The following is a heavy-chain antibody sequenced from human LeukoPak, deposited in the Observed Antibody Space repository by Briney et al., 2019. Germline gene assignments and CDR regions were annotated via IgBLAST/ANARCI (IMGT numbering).Heavy chain of an antibody. Sequence: GASVKVSCKASGGTFSSYAISWVRQAPGQGLEWMGWISAYNGNTNYAQKLQGRVTMTTDTSTSTAYMELRSLRSDDTAVYYCARVNCSGGSCYFEYFQHWGQGTLVTVSS. CDR2: ISAYNGNT. CDR3: ARVNCSGGSCYFEYFQH. V-gene: IGHV1-18*01. CDR1: GGTFSSYA. D-gene: IGHD2-15*01. J-gene: IGHJ1*01.